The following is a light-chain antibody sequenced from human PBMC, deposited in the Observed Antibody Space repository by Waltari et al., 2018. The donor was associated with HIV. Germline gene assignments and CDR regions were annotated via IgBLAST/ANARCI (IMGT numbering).Light chain of an antibody. J-gene: IGLJ2*01. CDR3: CSYAGSSTLEV. CDR2: GGS. Sequence: QSALTQPASVSGSPGQSITISCTGTSSDVGSYNLVSWYQQHPGKAPKLMIYGGSKRPSGVSNRFSGSKSGNTASLTISGLQAEDEADYYCCSYAGSSTLEVFGGGTKLTVL. CDR1: SSDVGSYNL. V-gene: IGLV2-23*01.